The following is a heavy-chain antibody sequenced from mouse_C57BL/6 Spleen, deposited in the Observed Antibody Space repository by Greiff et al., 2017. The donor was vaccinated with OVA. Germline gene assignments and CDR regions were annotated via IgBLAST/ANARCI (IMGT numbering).Heavy chain of an antibody. CDR2: IYPGGGYT. CDR1: GYTFTNYW. D-gene: IGHD4-1*01. J-gene: IGHJ4*01. CDR3: AREELGAMDY. V-gene: IGHV1-63*01. Sequence: QVQLKQSGAELVRPGTSVKMSCKASGYTFTNYWIGWAKQRPGHGLEWIGDIYPGGGYTNYNEKFKGKATLTADKSSSTAYMQFSSLTSEDSAIYYCAREELGAMDYWGQGTSVTVSS.